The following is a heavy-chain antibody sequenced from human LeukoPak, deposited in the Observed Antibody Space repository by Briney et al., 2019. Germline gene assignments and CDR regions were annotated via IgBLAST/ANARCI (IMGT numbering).Heavy chain of an antibody. CDR3: ARHWSGSGSYYNAGAFDI. CDR1: GYSFPSYW. Sequence: GESLKISCKGSGYSFPSYWISWVRQMPGKGLEWMGGIDPSNSYNNLSPSFRGHVTVSADKSVSTAYLQWISLKASDTAMYYCARHWSGSGSYYNAGAFDIWGQGTMVTVSS. V-gene: IGHV5-10-1*01. D-gene: IGHD3-10*01. J-gene: IGHJ3*02. CDR2: IDPSNSYN.